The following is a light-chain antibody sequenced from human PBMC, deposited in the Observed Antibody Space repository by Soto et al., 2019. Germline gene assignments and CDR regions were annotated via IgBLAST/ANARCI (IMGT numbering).Light chain of an antibody. Sequence: QSALTQPASVSGSPGQSITISCTGSSSDVGGYDYVSWYQQHPGKAPKLMIYEVNNRPSGVSNRFSGSKSGNTASLTISGIQAEEDADYYCSSYTSISSWVFGGGTKLTVL. V-gene: IGLV2-14*01. CDR1: SSDVGGYDY. CDR3: SSYTSISSWV. CDR2: EVN. J-gene: IGLJ3*02.